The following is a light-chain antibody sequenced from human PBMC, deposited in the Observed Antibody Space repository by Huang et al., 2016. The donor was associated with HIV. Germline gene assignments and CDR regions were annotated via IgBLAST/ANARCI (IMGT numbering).Light chain of an antibody. Sequence: EIVMTQSPLSLSVTPGEPASISCRPSQSLLHRTGYNYFDWYLQKPGQAQQLLIYLGSNRASAVPDRFSGSGSGTDFTLKISRVEAEDVGVYYCMQNLQTPWTFGQGTKVEIK. V-gene: IGKV2-28*01. CDR1: QSLLHRTGYNY. J-gene: IGKJ1*01. CDR2: LGS. CDR3: MQNLQTPWT.